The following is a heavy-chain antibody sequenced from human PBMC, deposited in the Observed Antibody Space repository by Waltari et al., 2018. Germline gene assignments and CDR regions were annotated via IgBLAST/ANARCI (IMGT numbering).Heavy chain of an antibody. J-gene: IGHJ4*02. CDR3: ARHLSKRRGPIDY. V-gene: IGHV1-46*01. CDR1: GHTFSTYY. CDR2: TTPTGSNT. Sequence: QVPLVQSGAEVKKPGASVKVSCKASGHTFSTYYIHWVRQAPGQGLEWMGITTPTGSNTSCAQKFQGRVTMTRDTSTSTVYMEQSSLRSEDTAVYYCARHLSKRRGPIDYWGQGTLVIVSS. D-gene: IGHD1-1*01.